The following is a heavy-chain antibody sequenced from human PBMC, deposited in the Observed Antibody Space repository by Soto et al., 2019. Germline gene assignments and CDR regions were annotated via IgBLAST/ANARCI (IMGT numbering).Heavy chain of an antibody. CDR3: AKDTVGGYSFWSGYYSDGLDV. J-gene: IGHJ3*01. V-gene: IGHV3-23*01. CDR2: ISGSADGT. D-gene: IGHD3-3*01. Sequence: EVKLLESGGGLAQPGGSLRLSCVGSGFTFDSYAISWVRQAPGERLQWIAAISGSADGTDYAHSVRGRFTISRDNAKKTVHLQMDSLRVEDTAGYFWAKDTVGGYSFWSGYYSDGLDVWGQGTMVSVS. CDR1: GFTFDSYA.